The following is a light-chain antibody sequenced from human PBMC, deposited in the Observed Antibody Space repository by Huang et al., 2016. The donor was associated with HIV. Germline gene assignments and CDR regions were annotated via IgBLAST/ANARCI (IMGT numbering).Light chain of an antibody. CDR3: QQLHSSSYT. V-gene: IGKV1-5*03. CDR2: KAS. J-gene: IGKJ2*01. Sequence: DIQMTQSPSTLSASVGDRVTITCRASQSLSGWLAWYQQKPGKAPNLLIYKASSLRSGVQSRFTGSGSGTEFTLTISSLQADDFATYYCQQLHSSSYTFGQGTKVEMK. CDR1: QSLSGW.